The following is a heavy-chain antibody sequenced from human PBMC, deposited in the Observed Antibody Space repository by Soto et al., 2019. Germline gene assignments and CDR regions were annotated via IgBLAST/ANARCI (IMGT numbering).Heavy chain of an antibody. Sequence: SETLSLTCTVSGFSFNNFSWKRLLQSPLPALEWFGYICSSWRTTCNPSLKSRVTISVDSSKNLLSLELRSVTAADTAVYYCAVGRVTRPGSTFDYWGQGSLVTVSS. D-gene: IGHD2-8*01. CDR2: ICSSWRT. J-gene: IGHJ4*02. CDR3: AVGRVTRPGSTFDY. CDR1: GFSFNNFS. V-gene: IGHV4-59*13.